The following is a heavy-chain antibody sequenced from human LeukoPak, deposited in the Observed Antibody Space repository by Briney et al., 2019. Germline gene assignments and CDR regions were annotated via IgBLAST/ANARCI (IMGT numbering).Heavy chain of an antibody. CDR3: ARIPDGDCSGGSCYSRYYYYYYMDV. V-gene: IGHV4-34*01. CDR1: GGSFSGYY. CDR2: INHSGST. J-gene: IGHJ6*03. Sequence: SETLSLTCAVYGGSFSGYYWSWIRQPPGKGLEWIGEINHSGSTNYNPSLKSRVTISVDTSKNQFSLKLSSVTAADTAVYYCARIPDGDCSGGSCYSRYYYYYYMDVWGKGTTVTVSS. D-gene: IGHD2-15*01.